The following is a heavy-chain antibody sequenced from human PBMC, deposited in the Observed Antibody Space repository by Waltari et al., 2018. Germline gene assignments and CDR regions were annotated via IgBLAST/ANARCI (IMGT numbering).Heavy chain of an antibody. CDR3: ASPPTYYDYIWGSYRPDF. J-gene: IGHJ4*02. Sequence: QVQLVESGGGVVQPGRSRRLSCAASGFTFSNFAIHWVRQAPGKGLEWVAVISSDVSDKYYADSVNGRFTISRDNSKNTVYLQMNSLRAEDTAVYYCASPPTYYDYIWGSYRPDFWGQGTLVPVSS. CDR1: GFTFSNFA. CDR2: ISSDVSDK. D-gene: IGHD3-16*02. V-gene: IGHV3-30-3*01.